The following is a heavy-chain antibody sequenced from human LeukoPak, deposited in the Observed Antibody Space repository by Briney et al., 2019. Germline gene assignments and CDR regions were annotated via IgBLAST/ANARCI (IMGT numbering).Heavy chain of an antibody. J-gene: IGHJ4*02. V-gene: IGHV3-53*01. CDR1: GFTVSSNY. Sequence: GGSLRLSCAASGFTVSSNYMSWVRQAPGKGLEWVSVIYSGGSTYYADSVKGRFTISRDNSKNTLYLQMNSLRAEDTAVYYCATSGGSRLYYFDYWGQGTLVTVSS. CDR2: IYSGGST. CDR3: ATSGGSRLYYFDY. D-gene: IGHD2-15*01.